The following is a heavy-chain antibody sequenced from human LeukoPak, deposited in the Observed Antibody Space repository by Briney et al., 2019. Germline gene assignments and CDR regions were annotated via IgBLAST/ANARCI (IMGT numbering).Heavy chain of an antibody. CDR2: IWYDGSNK. D-gene: IGHD1-26*01. Sequence: GGCLRLSCAASGFTFSSYGMHWVRQAPGKGLEWVAVIWYDGSNKYYADSVKGRFTISRDNSKNTLYLQMNSLRAEDTAVYYCARVGAHIVGAAAYDYWGQGTLVTVSS. J-gene: IGHJ4*02. CDR1: GFTFSSYG. V-gene: IGHV3-33*01. CDR3: ARVGAHIVGAAAYDY.